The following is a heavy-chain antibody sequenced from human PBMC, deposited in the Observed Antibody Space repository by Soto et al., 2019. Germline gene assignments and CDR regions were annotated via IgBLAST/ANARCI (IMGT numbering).Heavy chain of an antibody. V-gene: IGHV1-69*01. J-gene: IGHJ5*02. CDR2: IIPIFGTA. CDR3: AKSRPPTTSSMMAGLGWFDP. D-gene: IGHD2-2*01. CDR1: GGIFGTYA. Sequence: QVQLVQSGAEVKKPASSVKVSCKTSGGIFGTYAISWVRQAPGQGLEWMGGIIPIFGTANYAQKFQGRVTITADESTSTAYMELTSLRSEDKAVYYCAKSRPPTTSSMMAGLGWFDPWGQGTLVTVSS.